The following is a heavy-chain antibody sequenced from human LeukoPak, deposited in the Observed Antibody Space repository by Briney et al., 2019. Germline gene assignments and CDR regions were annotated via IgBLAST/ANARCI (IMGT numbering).Heavy chain of an antibody. D-gene: IGHD6-13*01. J-gene: IGHJ5*02. Sequence: GGSLRLSCAASGFTFSSYWMSWVRQAPGKGLEWVANIKQDGSEKYYVDSVKGRFTISRDNAKNSLYLQMNSLRAEDTAVYYCARGAQTVAAADNWFDPWGQGTLVTVSS. CDR2: IKQDGSEK. CDR3: ARGAQTVAAADNWFDP. V-gene: IGHV3-7*01. CDR1: GFTFSSYW.